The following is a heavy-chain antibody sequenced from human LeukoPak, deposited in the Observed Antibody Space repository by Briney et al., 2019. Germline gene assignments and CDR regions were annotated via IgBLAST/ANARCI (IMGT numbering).Heavy chain of an antibody. CDR1: GFTFSNAR. J-gene: IGHJ3*02. D-gene: IGHD3-16*02. CDR3: TRVIMGVGAFDI. CDR2: IKSKTDGGTT. V-gene: IGHV3-15*01. Sequence: KPGGSLRLSCAASGFTFSNARMSWVRQAPGKGLEWVGRIKSKTDGGTTDYAAPVKGRFTISRDDSKNTLYLQMNSLKTEDTAVYYCTRVIMGVGAFDIWGQGTMVTVSS.